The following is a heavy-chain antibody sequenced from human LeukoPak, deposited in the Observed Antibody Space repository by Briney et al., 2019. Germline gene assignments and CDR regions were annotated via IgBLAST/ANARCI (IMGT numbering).Heavy chain of an antibody. J-gene: IGHJ3*02. D-gene: IGHD3-22*01. V-gene: IGHV1-69*06. CDR3: ARGYYYDSSGYLGYDAFDI. Sequence: SVKVSCKASGGTFSSYAISWVRQAPGQGLEWMGGIIPIFGTANYAQEFQGRVTITADKSTSTAYMELSSLRSEDTAVYYCARGYYYDSSGYLGYDAFDIWGQGTMVTVSS. CDR2: IIPIFGTA. CDR1: GGTFSSYA.